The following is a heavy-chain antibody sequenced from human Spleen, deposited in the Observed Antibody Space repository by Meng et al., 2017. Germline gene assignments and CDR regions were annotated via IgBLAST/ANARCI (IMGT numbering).Heavy chain of an antibody. J-gene: IGHJ5*02. CDR1: GFSLSTSGVG. Sequence: SGPTLVKPTQTLTLTCTFSGFSLSTSGVGVGWIRQPPGKALEWLALIYWDDDKRYTPSLKIRLTITQDTSKTQVVLTMTNMDPVDTATYYCAHSREYCGSDCYSSMTIGWFDPWGQGTLVTVSS. CDR2: IYWDDDK. V-gene: IGHV2-5*02. CDR3: AHSREYCGSDCYSSMTIGWFDP. D-gene: IGHD2-21*02.